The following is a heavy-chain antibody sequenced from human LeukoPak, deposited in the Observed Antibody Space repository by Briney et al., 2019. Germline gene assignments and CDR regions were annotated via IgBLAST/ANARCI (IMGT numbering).Heavy chain of an antibody. V-gene: IGHV4-39*07. Sequence: SETLSLTCTVSGGSISSGSYYWNWIRQPPGKGLEWIGEIYHSGSTNYNPSLKSRVTISVDKSKNQFSLKLSSVTAADTAVYYCARAFGHFDYWGQGTLVTVSS. CDR3: ARAFGHFDY. J-gene: IGHJ4*02. CDR2: IYHSGST. D-gene: IGHD3-3*01. CDR1: GGSISSGSYY.